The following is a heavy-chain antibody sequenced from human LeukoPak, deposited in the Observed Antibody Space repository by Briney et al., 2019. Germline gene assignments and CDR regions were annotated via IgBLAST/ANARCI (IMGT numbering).Heavy chain of an antibody. CDR3: ARRRSYYDSSGYTFDI. V-gene: IGHV1-69*13. Sequence: ASVKVPCKASGGTFSSYALSWVRQAPGQGLEWMGGIIPIFGTKNYAQTFQGRVTITADESTSTAYMELSSLRSEDTAVYYCARRRSYYDSSGYTFDIWGQGTMVTVSS. CDR2: IIPIFGTK. CDR1: GGTFSSYA. D-gene: IGHD3-22*01. J-gene: IGHJ3*02.